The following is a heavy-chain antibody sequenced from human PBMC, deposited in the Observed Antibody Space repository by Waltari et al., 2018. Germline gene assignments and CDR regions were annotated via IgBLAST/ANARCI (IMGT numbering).Heavy chain of an antibody. CDR2: ISGSGGST. CDR3: AKARYSSSWSHFDY. V-gene: IGHV3-23*04. CDR1: GFTFRRFA. Sequence: EVQLVESGGGLVQPGGSLRLPCAGSGFTFRRFAMRWVRQAPGKGLEWVSAISGSGGSTYYADSVKGRFTISRDNSKNTLYLQMNSLRAEDTAVYYCAKARYSSSWSHFDYWGQGTLVTVSS. J-gene: IGHJ4*02. D-gene: IGHD6-13*01.